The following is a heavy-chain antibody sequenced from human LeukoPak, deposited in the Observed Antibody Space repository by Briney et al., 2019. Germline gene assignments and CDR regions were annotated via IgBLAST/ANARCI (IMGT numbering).Heavy chain of an antibody. CDR3: AREADIVSFDL. J-gene: IGHJ2*01. CDR1: GYTSTVNH. V-gene: IGHV1-2*02. Sequence: ASVKVSCKASGYTSTVNHVHWVRQAPGQGLEWMGWNDPNSGGTKYAQKFQDRVAMTSDTSISTAYMELSGLRSDDTAVYFCAREADIVSFDLWGRGTRVTVSS. D-gene: IGHD3-16*02. CDR2: NDPNSGGT.